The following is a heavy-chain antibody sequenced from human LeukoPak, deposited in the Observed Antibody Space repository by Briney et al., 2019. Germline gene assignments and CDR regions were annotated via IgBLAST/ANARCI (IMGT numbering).Heavy chain of an antibody. CDR3: ARSVGSFYYFDY. V-gene: IGHV4-59*01. CDR1: GGSISSYY. CDR2: IYYSGST. J-gene: IGHJ4*02. Sequence: SETLSLTCTVSGGSISSYYWSWIRQPPGKGLEWIGYIYYSGSTNYNPSLKSRVTISVDTSKNQFSLKLSSVTAADAAVYYCARSVGSFYYFDYWGQGTLVTVSS.